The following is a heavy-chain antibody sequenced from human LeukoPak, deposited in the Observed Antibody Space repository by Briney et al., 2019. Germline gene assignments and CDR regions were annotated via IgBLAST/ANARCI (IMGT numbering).Heavy chain of an antibody. J-gene: IGHJ4*02. Sequence: GASVKVSCKASGYTFTNYAITWVRQAPGQGLEWMGWISPYNGNTNFAQNLQGRVTMTTDTATSTAYMELRGLRSDDTAMYYCAITSARGTYRFLDYWGQGTLVTVSS. CDR1: GYTFTNYA. CDR2: ISPYNGNT. CDR3: AITSARGTYRFLDY. V-gene: IGHV1-18*01. D-gene: IGHD3-16*02.